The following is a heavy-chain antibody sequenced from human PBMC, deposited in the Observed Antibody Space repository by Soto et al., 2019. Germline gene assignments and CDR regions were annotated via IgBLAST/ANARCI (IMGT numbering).Heavy chain of an antibody. CDR1: GFTFSSGG. Sequence: QVQLVESGGGVVQPGRSLRLSCAASGFTFSSGGMHWVRQAPGKGLEWLAVIWYDGTNIYYAESVKGRFTISRDNSKNTLYLQMNSLRAEDTAVYYCASEFEFRLGKLSLAWLDPWGQGTLVTVSS. V-gene: IGHV3-33*01. J-gene: IGHJ5*02. CDR2: IWYDGTNI. CDR3: ASEFEFRLGKLSLAWLDP. D-gene: IGHD3-16*02.